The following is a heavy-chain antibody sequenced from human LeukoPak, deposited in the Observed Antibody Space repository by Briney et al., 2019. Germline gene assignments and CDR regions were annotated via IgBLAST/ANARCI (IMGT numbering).Heavy chain of an antibody. CDR1: GGSISSYY. CDR2: IYYSGST. CDR3: ARVGPTTAYYYYYGMDV. J-gene: IGHJ6*02. Sequence: KASETLSLTCTVSGGSISSYYWSWIRQPPGKGLEWIGYIYYSGSTNYNPSLKSRVTISVDTSKNQFSLKLSSVTAADTAVCYCARVGPTTAYYYYYGMDVWGQGTTVTVSS. V-gene: IGHV4-59*01. D-gene: IGHD4-17*01.